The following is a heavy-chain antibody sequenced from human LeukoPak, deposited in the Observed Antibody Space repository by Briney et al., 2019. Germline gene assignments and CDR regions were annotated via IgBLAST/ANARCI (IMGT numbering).Heavy chain of an antibody. V-gene: IGHV4-59*01. CDR1: GGSISSYY. CDR2: IYYSGTT. J-gene: IGHJ1*01. D-gene: IGHD2-15*01. CDR3: AREDYCSGGSCYSGYFQH. Sequence: ASETLSLTCTVPGGSISSYYWSWIRQPPGKGLEWIGYIYYSGTTNYNPSLKSRVTISVDTSKNQFSLKLSSVTAADTAVYYCAREDYCSGGSCYSGYFQHWGQGTLVTVSS.